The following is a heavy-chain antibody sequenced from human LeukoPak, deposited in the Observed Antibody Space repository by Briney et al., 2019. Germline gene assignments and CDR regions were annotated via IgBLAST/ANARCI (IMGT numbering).Heavy chain of an antibody. CDR3: ARVTQRDSNLYGMDV. J-gene: IGHJ6*02. CDR2: IIPMFGTT. Sequence: SVKVSCKASGGTFSSYPISWVRQAPGQGLAWMGGIIPMFGTTNYALKFQGRVTITADESTSTAYMELSSLDSEDTAVYYCARVTQRDSNLYGMDVWGQGTTSPSP. D-gene: IGHD4-11*01. CDR1: GGTFSSYP. V-gene: IGHV1-69*13.